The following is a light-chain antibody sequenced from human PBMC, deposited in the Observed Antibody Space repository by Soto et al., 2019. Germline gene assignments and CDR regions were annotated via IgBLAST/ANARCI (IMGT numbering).Light chain of an antibody. CDR2: GAS. J-gene: IGKJ1*01. Sequence: EIVMTQSPATLSVSPGERATLSCRASQFVSSNLAWYQQRPGQAPRLLIYGASSRASGIPVRFSGSVSGTEFTLLISSLQSEDFSVYYCQQYHDWPPFTFGQGTKVEI. CDR1: QFVSSN. V-gene: IGKV3-15*01. CDR3: QQYHDWPPFT.